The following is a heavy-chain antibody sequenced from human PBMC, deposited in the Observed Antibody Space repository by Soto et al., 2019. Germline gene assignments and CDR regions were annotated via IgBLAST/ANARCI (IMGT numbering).Heavy chain of an antibody. V-gene: IGHV3-23*01. Sequence: PGGSLRLSCAASGFTFSSYAMSWVRQAPGKGLEWVSAISGSGGSTYYADSVKGRLTISRDNSKNTLYLQMNSLRAEDTAVYYCAKGGTAMDDFGMDVWGQGTTVTVSS. D-gene: IGHD5-18*01. CDR3: AKGGTAMDDFGMDV. CDR2: ISGSGGST. J-gene: IGHJ6*02. CDR1: GFTFSSYA.